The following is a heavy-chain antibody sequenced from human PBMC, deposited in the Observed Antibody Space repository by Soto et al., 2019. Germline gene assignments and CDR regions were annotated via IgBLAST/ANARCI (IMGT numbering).Heavy chain of an antibody. J-gene: IGHJ4*02. D-gene: IGHD3-10*01. CDR3: AAHSGSTYGPLDY. CDR2: IYHSGST. CDR1: GGSISSVGYY. Sequence: PSETLSLTCTVSGGSISSVGYYWTWVRQPPGKGLEWIGEIYHSGSTNYNPSLKSRVTISEDKSKNQFSLQLSSMTAADTAVYYCAAHSGSTYGPLDYWGQGTQVTVSS. V-gene: IGHV4-4*02.